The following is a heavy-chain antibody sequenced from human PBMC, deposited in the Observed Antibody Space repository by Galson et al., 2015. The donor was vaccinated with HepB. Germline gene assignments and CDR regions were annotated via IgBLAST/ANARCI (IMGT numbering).Heavy chain of an antibody. CDR2: IYYRGTT. CDR1: GGSINGSPYY. J-gene: IGHJ3*01. CDR3: ARVDPGPGGAFHF. Sequence: ETLSLPCTVSGGSINGSPYYWGWIRQPPGKGLEWIGSIYYRGTTYYNWSLKSRVTISVDTSENQFSLELRSVTAADTALYYCARVDPGPGGAFHFWGQGALVTVSS. D-gene: IGHD3-16*01. V-gene: IGHV4-39*07.